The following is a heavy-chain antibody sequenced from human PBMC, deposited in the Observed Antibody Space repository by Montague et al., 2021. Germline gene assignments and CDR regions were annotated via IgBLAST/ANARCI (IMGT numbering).Heavy chain of an antibody. D-gene: IGHD6-13*01. CDR1: GFSLATSGVG. V-gene: IGHV2-5*02. CDR3: APKIAAHKAHDGFSV. Sequence: PALVKPTQTFTLTCTFSGFSLATSGVGVAWLRQPPGKALEWLALIFWDDDKRYSPSLKSRLTITKDTTKNQVVLTMTNMDPVDTATYFCAPKIAAHKAHDGFSVWGQGAVVTVSA. CDR2: IFWDDDK. J-gene: IGHJ3*01.